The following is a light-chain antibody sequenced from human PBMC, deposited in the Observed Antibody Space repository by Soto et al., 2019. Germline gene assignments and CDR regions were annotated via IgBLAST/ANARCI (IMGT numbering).Light chain of an antibody. CDR1: SSDIGAYNY. CDR2: EVS. CDR3: SSYTSSSSLFV. Sequence: QSVLTQPASVSGSPGQSITISCTGTSSDIGAYNYVSWYQQHPGKAPKLVIYEVSDRPSGVSARFSGSKSGNTASLTISGLXAEDDADYYCSSYTSSSSLFVFGTGTKVTVL. V-gene: IGLV2-14*01. J-gene: IGLJ1*01.